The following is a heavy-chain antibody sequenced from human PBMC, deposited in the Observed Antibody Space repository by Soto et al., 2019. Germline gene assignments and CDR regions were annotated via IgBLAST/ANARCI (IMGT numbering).Heavy chain of an antibody. V-gene: IGHV3-23*01. CDR2: ISGSGGST. D-gene: IGHD2-15*01. J-gene: IGHJ4*02. Sequence: GGSLRLSCAASGFTFSSYAMNWVRQAPGKGLEWVSTISGSGGSTYYADSAKGRFTISRDNSKNTLYLQMNSLRAEDTAVYYCAKATYCSGGSCYPYYFDYWGQGTLVTVSS. CDR3: AKATYCSGGSCYPYYFDY. CDR1: GFTFSSYA.